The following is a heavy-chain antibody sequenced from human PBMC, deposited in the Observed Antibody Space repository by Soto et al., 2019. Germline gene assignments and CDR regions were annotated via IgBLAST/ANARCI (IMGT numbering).Heavy chain of an antibody. J-gene: IGHJ4*02. CDR3: ARGYYSGSNPSSFDY. V-gene: IGHV1-69*01. D-gene: IGHD1-26*01. CDR2: ITPTLNIA. CDR1: GGTFSSYT. Sequence: QLQLVQSGAEVREPGSSVKVSCKASGGTFSSYTVIWVRQAPGQGLEWMGGITPTLNIAKYAEKFQSRVTITADESTSTVNMHLSSLGSEDTAVYFCARGYYSGSNPSSFDYWGQGTLVAVSS.